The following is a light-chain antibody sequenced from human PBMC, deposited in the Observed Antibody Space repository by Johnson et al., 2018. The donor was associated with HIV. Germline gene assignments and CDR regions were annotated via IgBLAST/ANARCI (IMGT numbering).Light chain of an antibody. CDR3: GAWDSSLGAHYV. J-gene: IGLJ1*01. Sequence: QLVLTQPPSVSAAPGQKVTISCSGSSSDMGNYAVSWYQQLPGTAPKLLIYENNKRPSGIPDRFSASKSGTSATLGITGLQPGDEADYYCGAWDSSLGAHYVFGTGTRVTVL. CDR2: ENN. CDR1: SSDMGNYA. V-gene: IGLV1-51*02.